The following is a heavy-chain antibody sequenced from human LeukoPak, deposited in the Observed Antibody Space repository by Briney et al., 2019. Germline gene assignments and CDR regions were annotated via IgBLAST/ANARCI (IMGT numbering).Heavy chain of an antibody. J-gene: IGHJ4*02. CDR2: MNPNSGNT. Sequence: ASVKVSCKASGYTFTSYDIDWVRQATGQGLEWMGWMNPNSGNTGYAQKFQGRVTMTRNTSISTAYMELSSLRSEDTAVYYCARPSSLRRRPLGYWGQGTLVTVSS. V-gene: IGHV1-8*01. D-gene: IGHD6-13*01. CDR3: ARPSSLRRRPLGY. CDR1: GYTFTSYD.